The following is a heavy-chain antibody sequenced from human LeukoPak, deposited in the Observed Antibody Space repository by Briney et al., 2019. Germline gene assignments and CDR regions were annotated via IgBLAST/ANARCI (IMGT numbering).Heavy chain of an antibody. CDR2: IYYSGST. J-gene: IGHJ6*03. Sequence: SETLSLTCTVSGGSISSGGYYWSWIRQHPGKGLEWIGYIYYSGSTYYNPSLKSRVTISVDTSKNQFSLKLSSVTAADTAVYYCAREGCSSTSCCPYYYYYYMDVWGKGTTVTVSS. CDR3: AREGCSSTSCCPYYYYYYMDV. V-gene: IGHV4-31*03. CDR1: GGSISSGGYY. D-gene: IGHD2-2*01.